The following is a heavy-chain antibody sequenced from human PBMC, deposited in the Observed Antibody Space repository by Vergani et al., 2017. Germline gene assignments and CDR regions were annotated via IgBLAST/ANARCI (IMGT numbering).Heavy chain of an antibody. CDR3: ARXTDGGPRGHYGMDV. CDR2: IYYSGST. J-gene: IGHJ6*02. D-gene: IGHD4-23*01. V-gene: IGHV4-30-4*08. CDR1: GGSISSGDYY. Sequence: QVQLQESGPGLVKPSQTLALTCTVSGGSISSGDYYWSWIRQPPGKGLEWIGYIYYSGSTYYNPSLKSRVTISVDTSKNQFTLKLSSVTAADTAVYYCARXTDGGPRGHYGMDVWGQGTTVTVSS.